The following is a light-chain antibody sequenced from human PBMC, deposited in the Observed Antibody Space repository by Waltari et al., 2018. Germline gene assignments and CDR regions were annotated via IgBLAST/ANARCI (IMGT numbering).Light chain of an antibody. V-gene: IGKV3-20*01. CDR1: QSVSKY. CDR3: QKYVNLPAT. CDR2: DAS. J-gene: IGKJ1*01. Sequence: EIVLTQSPGTLSLYPGERATLSCRASQSVSKYLAWYQQKPGQAPRLLIYDASIRATGIPDRFSGSGSGTDFSLTISRLEPEDFAVYYCQKYVNLPATFGQGTKVEIK.